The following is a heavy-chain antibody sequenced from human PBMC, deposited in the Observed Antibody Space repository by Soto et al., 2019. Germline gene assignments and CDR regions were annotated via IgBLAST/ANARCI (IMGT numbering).Heavy chain of an antibody. CDR3: ARGGGRYYDFWSGYYKGLDFDY. J-gene: IGHJ4*02. D-gene: IGHD3-3*01. CDR1: GGSFSGYY. Sequence: PSETLSLTCAVYGGSFSGYYWSWIRQPPGKGLEWIGEINHSGSTNYNPSLKSRVTISVDTSKNQFSLKLGSVTAADTAVYYCARGGGRYYDFWSGYYKGLDFDYWGQGTLVTVSS. V-gene: IGHV4-34*01. CDR2: INHSGST.